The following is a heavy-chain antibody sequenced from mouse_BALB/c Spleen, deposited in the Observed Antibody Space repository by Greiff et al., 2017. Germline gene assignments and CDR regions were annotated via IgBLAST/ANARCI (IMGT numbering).Heavy chain of an antibody. CDR3: ATNTATGAMDY. CDR2: IYPGDGDT. Sequence: VQLQQSGPELVKPGASVKISCKASGYAFSSSWMNWVKQRPGQGLESIGRIYPGDGDTNYNGKFKGKATLTADKSSSTAYMQLSSLTSVDSAVYFCATNTATGAMDYWGQGTSVTVSS. D-gene: IGHD1-2*01. J-gene: IGHJ4*01. CDR1: GYAFSSSW. V-gene: IGHV1-82*01.